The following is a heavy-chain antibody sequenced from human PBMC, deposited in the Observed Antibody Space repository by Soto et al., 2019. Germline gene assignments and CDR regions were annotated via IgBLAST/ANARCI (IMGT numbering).Heavy chain of an antibody. CDR2: ISYDGSNK. CDR3: ARGSMYYDSSGPFDY. D-gene: IGHD3-22*01. Sequence: PGGSLRLSCAASGFTFSSYAMHWVRQAPGKGLEWVAVISYDGSNKYYADSVKGRFTISRDNSKNTLYLQMNSLRAEDTALYYCARGSMYYDSSGPFDYWGQGTLVTVSS. V-gene: IGHV3-30-3*01. J-gene: IGHJ4*02. CDR1: GFTFSSYA.